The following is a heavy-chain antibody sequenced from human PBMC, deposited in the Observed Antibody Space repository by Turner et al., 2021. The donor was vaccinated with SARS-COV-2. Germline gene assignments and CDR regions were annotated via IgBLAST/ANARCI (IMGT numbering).Heavy chain of an antibody. Sequence: EVQLVASGVGLVQPGGSLRLSCDASGFTFSSSCMSWVRQGRGKGLEWVDKIEQDGSEKYYGDSEKGRFTISRDNAKNSLYLKMNSLRAEDTAVYDCARDGLYYYDSSAYYNDAFDIWGQGTMVTVSS. CDR3: ARDGLYYYDSSAYYNDAFDI. V-gene: IGHV3-7*01. CDR1: GFTFSSSC. J-gene: IGHJ3*02. D-gene: IGHD3-22*01. CDR2: IEQDGSEK.